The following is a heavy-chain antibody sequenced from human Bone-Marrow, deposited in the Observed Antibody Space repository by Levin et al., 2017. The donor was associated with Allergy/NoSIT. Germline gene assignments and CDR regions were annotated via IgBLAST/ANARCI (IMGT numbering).Heavy chain of an antibody. V-gene: IGHV3-23*01. CDR3: AKGSGPYTSMSHYAI. CDR2: ISAGSGNAHYAA. D-gene: IGHD3-16*01. J-gene: IGHJ3*02. Sequence: QPGGSLRLSCAASGFTFNNYAMSWVRQAPGKGLEWVSAISAGSGNAHYAAYYADSVKGRFTVSRDNSKNTLYLQMTSLRAEDTALSYCAKGSGPYTSMSHYAIWGQGTMVTVSS. CDR1: GFTFNNYA.